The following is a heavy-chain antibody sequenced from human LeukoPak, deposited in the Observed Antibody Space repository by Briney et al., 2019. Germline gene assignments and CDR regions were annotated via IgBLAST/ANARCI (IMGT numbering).Heavy chain of an antibody. Sequence: GGSLRLSCAASGFTVSSNYMSWVRQAPGKGLEWVANIKQDGSEKYYVDSVKGRFTISRDNAKNSLYLQMNSLRAEDTAVYYCARGREADYRFTEWYYFDYWGQGTLVTVSS. V-gene: IGHV3-7*01. CDR2: IKQDGSEK. CDR1: GFTVSSNY. D-gene: IGHD3-3*01. CDR3: ARGREADYRFTEWYYFDY. J-gene: IGHJ4*02.